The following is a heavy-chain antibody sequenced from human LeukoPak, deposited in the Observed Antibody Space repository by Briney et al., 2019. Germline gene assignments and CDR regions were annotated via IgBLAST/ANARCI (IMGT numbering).Heavy chain of an antibody. D-gene: IGHD1-1*01. CDR1: GVSVSSGSYY. CDR3: ATVRWNDGDAFDI. J-gene: IGHJ3*02. Sequence: PSETLSLTCSVSGVSVSSGSYYWSWIRQPPGKGLEWIGYSSYSGSTSYNPSLKSRVTIAVDTSKNQFSLRLRSVTAADTAAYHCATVRWNDGDAFDIWGQGTMVTVSS. V-gene: IGHV4-61*01. CDR2: SSYSGST.